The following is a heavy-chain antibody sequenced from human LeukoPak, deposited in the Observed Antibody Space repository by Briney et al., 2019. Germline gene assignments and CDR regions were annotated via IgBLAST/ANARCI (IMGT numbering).Heavy chain of an antibody. J-gene: IGHJ4*02. Sequence: GGSLRLSCAASGFTFSSYAMSWVRQAPGKGLEWVSGISGSGGSTYYADSVKGRFTVSRDNSKNTLYLQMNSLRAEDTAVYYCAKGRDGYNADFDYWGQGTLVTVSS. D-gene: IGHD5-24*01. CDR3: AKGRDGYNADFDY. V-gene: IGHV3-23*01. CDR2: ISGSGGST. CDR1: GFTFSSYA.